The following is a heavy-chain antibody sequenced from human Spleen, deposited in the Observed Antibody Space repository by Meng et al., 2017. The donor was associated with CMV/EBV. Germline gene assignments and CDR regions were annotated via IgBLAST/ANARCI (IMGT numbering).Heavy chain of an antibody. CDR2: TRYDGSDK. J-gene: IGHJ4*02. V-gene: IGHV3-30*02. CDR1: GFTFSSYG. D-gene: IGHD2-2*02. Sequence: GESLKISCAASGFTFSSYGMYWVRQAPGKGLEWLGFTRYDGSDKWYADSVKGRFTISRDNSLNTLYLQMNSLRAEDTAVYYCAKVSAAIDYWGQGTLVTVSS. CDR3: AKVSAAIDY.